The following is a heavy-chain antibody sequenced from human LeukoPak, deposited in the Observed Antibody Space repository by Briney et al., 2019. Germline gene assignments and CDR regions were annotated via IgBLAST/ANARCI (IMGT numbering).Heavy chain of an antibody. CDR2: ISPGGGTT. Sequence: GGSLRLSCAVSGFAFGSEAMSWVRQSPARGLEWVASISPGGGTTYYADYVKGRFTISRDNSKNSLFVQMNSLRAEDTAVYYCAKGDCSSTNCYSGGFDPWGQGALVTVSS. CDR3: AKGDCSSTNCYSGGFDP. CDR1: GFAFGSEA. D-gene: IGHD2-2*01. V-gene: IGHV3-23*01. J-gene: IGHJ5*02.